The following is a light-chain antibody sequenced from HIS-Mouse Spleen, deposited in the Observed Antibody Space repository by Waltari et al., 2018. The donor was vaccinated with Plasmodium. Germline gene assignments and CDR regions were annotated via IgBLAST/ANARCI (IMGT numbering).Light chain of an antibody. CDR3: KQYNSYWT. J-gene: IGKJ1*01. V-gene: IGKV1-5*03. CDR1: QRISSW. Sequence: DIQMTQSPSTLSASVGDRVTITCRASQRISSWLAWYQQKPGKAPKLLIYKASSLESGVPSSCSGSGSGTEFTLTISSLQPDDWATYYGKQYNSYWTFGQGTKVEIK. CDR2: KAS.